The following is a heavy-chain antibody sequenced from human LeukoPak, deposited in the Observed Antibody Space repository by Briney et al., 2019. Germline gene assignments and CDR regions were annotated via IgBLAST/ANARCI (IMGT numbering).Heavy chain of an antibody. CDR3: ARRSGYVPDY. CDR2: INHSGST. Sequence: SETLSLTCAVYGGSFSGYYWSWIRQPPGKGLEWLGEINHSGSTNYNPSLKSRVTISVDTSKNQFSLKLSSVTAADTAVYYCARRSGYVPDYWGQGTLVTVSS. D-gene: IGHD3-22*01. V-gene: IGHV4-34*01. CDR1: GGSFSGYY. J-gene: IGHJ4*02.